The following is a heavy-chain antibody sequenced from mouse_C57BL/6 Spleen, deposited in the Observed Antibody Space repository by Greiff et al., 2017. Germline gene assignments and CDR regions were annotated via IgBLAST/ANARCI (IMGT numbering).Heavy chain of an antibody. D-gene: IGHD1-1*01. J-gene: IGHJ1*03. CDR3: ARDITTVVATRYFDV. CDR1: GFTFSSYA. CDR2: ISDGGSYT. V-gene: IGHV5-4*01. Sequence: EVQLVESGGGLVKPGGSLKLSCAASGFTFSSYAMSWVRQTPEKRLEWVATISDGGSYTYYPHNVKGRVTISRDNANNNLYLQMSHLQSEDTSMYYCARDITTVVATRYFDVWGTGTTGTVSS.